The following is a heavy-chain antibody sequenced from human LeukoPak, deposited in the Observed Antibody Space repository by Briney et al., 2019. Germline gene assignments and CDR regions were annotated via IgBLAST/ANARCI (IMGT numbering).Heavy chain of an antibody. D-gene: IGHD5-18*01. CDR3: ASRPRGYSYGLSAFDI. J-gene: IGHJ3*02. V-gene: IGHV4-4*07. CDR1: GGSISSYY. Sequence: SETLSLTCTVSGGSISSYYWSWIRQPAGKGLEWIGRIYTSGSTNYNPSLKSRVTMSVDMSKNQFSLKLSSVTAADTAVYYCASRPRGYSYGLSAFDIWGQGTMVTVSS. CDR2: IYTSGST.